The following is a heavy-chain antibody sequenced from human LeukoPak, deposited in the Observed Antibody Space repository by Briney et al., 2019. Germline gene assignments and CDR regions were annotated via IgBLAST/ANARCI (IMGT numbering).Heavy chain of an antibody. J-gene: IGHJ6*02. CDR3: ARVTRYYYGVDV. V-gene: IGHV1-8*01. CDR2: MNPNSGNS. CDR1: GYSFISFD. Sequence: ASVKVSCKASGYSFISFDINWVRQASGQGLEWMGWMNPNSGNSGFAQKFQGRVAMTRNTSINTAYMELSSLRCDDTAVYYCARVTRYYYGVDVWGQGTTVAVSS.